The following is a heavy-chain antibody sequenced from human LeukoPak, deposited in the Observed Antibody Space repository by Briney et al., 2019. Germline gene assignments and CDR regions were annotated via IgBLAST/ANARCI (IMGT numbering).Heavy chain of an antibody. Sequence: PSETLSLTCAVYGGSFSGYYWGWIRQPPGKGLEWIGSIYYSGSTYYKSSLKSRVTISVDTSKNQFSLRLSSVTAADTAVYYCARVYCSGGSCYDSRGWFDPWGQGTLVTVSS. CDR3: ARVYCSGGSCYDSRGWFDP. CDR2: IYYSGST. D-gene: IGHD2-15*01. J-gene: IGHJ5*02. V-gene: IGHV4-34*01. CDR1: GGSFSGYY.